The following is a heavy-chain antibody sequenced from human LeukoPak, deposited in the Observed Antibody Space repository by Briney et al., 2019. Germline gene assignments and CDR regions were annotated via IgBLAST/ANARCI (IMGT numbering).Heavy chain of an antibody. CDR1: GFTFTTYW. CDR3: VRDGGRLNFGNGASFDY. V-gene: IGHV3-74*01. Sequence: GGSLRLSCAASGFTFTTYWMYWVRQAPGKGLAWVSRIKSDGSSTSYADSMKGRFTISRDNAKNTLYLQMNSLRAEDTAMYYCVRDGGRLNFGNGASFDYWGQGTLVTVSS. CDR2: IKSDGSST. D-gene: IGHD3-10*01. J-gene: IGHJ4*02.